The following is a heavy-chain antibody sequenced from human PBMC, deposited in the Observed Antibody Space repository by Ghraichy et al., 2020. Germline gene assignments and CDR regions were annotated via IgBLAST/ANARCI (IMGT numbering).Heavy chain of an antibody. J-gene: IGHJ5*02. CDR3: ANEGGQWAPQFDP. Sequence: GGSLRLSCAASGFTFDDYTMHWVRQAPGKGLEWVSLISSDATRTYYADSVKGRFTISRDNSKNSLYLQMNSLRTEDTALYYCANEGGQWAPQFDPRGQGTLVTVSS. CDR2: ISSDATRT. D-gene: IGHD1-26*01. CDR1: GFTFDDYT. V-gene: IGHV3-43*01.